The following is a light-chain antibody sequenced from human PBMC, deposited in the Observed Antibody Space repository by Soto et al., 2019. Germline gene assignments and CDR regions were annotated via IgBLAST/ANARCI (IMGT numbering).Light chain of an antibody. J-gene: IGLJ1*01. Sequence: QSALTQPASVSGSPGQSITISCTGASSDVATYNLVSWYQQLPGKAPKLMIYEGSKRPSGVSNRFSGSKSGNTASLTISGLXAEDEAEYYCSSYAGSSTFSVFGTGTKVTVL. CDR1: SSDVATYNL. CDR2: EGS. V-gene: IGLV2-23*01. CDR3: SSYAGSSTFSV.